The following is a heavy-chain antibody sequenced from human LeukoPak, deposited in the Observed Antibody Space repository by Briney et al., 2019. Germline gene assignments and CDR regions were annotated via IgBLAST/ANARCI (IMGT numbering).Heavy chain of an antibody. V-gene: IGHV4-59*08. CDR3: ARGLEGSGYFNFDY. Sequence: SETLSLTCTVSGGSISSYYWSWIRQPPGKGLEWIGYIYYSGSTNYNPSLKSRVTISVDTSKNQFSLKLSSVIAADTAVYYCARGLEGSGYFNFDYWGQGTLVTVSS. CDR2: IYYSGST. D-gene: IGHD3-22*01. J-gene: IGHJ4*02. CDR1: GGSISSYY.